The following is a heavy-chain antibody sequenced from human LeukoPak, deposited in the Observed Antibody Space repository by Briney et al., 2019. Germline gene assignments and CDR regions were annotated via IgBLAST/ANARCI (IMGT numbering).Heavy chain of an antibody. CDR3: ARATAENDY. CDR1: GYTFTGYY. V-gene: IGHV1-2*02. Sequence: ASVKVSCKASGYTFTGYYMHWVRQAPGQGLEWMGWINPKSGGTNYLQKFQGRVTMTRDTSISTAYMELSRLRSDDTAVDYCARATAENDYWGQGTLVTVSS. CDR2: INPKSGGT. D-gene: IGHD1-14*01. J-gene: IGHJ4*02.